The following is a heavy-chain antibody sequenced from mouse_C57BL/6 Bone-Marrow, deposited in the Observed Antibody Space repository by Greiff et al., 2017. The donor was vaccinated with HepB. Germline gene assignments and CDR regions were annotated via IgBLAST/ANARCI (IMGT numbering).Heavy chain of an antibody. D-gene: IGHD1-1*01. V-gene: IGHV1-82*01. J-gene: IGHJ4*01. CDR1: GYAFSSSW. CDR3: AREATVVATDYAMDY. Sequence: QVQLQQSGPELVKPGASVKISCKASGYAFSSSWMNWVKQRPGKGLEWIGRIYPGDGDTNYNGKFKGKATLTADKSSSTAYMQLSSLTSEDSAVYFCAREATVVATDYAMDYWGQGTSVTVSS. CDR2: IYPGDGDT.